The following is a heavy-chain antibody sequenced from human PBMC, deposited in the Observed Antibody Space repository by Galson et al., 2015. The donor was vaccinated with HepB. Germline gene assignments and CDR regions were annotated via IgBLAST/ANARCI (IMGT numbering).Heavy chain of an antibody. CDR2: TYYRSKWYN. V-gene: IGHV6-1*01. Sequence: CAISGDSVSSNSAAWNWLRQSPSRGLEWLGRTYYRSKWYNDYAVSVKSRITINPDTSKNQFSLQLNSVTPEDTAVYYCARGTRGYSSGWYYFDYWGQGTLVTVSS. CDR3: ARGTRGYSSGWYYFDY. J-gene: IGHJ4*02. D-gene: IGHD6-19*01. CDR1: GDSVSSNSAA.